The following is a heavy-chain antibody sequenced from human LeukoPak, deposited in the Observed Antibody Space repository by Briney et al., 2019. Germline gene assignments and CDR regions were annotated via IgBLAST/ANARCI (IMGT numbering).Heavy chain of an antibody. CDR1: GYTFTSYD. V-gene: IGHV1-8*01. J-gene: IGHJ4*02. D-gene: IGHD1-20*01. Sequence: GASVKVSCKASGYTFTSYDINWVRQATGQGLEWMGWMNPNSGNTGYVQKFQGRVTMTRNTSISAAYMELSSLRSEDTAVYYCARSITGTGSNGNSNYWGQGTLVTVSS. CDR2: MNPNSGNT. CDR3: ARSITGTGSNGNSNY.